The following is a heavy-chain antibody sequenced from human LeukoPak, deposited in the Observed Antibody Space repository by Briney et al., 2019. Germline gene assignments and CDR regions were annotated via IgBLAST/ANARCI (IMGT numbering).Heavy chain of an antibody. J-gene: IGHJ6*02. V-gene: IGHV3-7*01. CDR1: GFTVSSNY. CDR3: ARSPRSTYLYYYYYYGMDV. Sequence: GGSLRLSCAASGFTVSSNYMSWVRQAPGKGLEWVANIKQDGSEKYYVDSVKGRFTISRDNAKNSLYLQMNSLRAEDTAVYYCARSPRSTYLYYYYYYGMDVWGQGTTVTVSS. CDR2: IKQDGSEK. D-gene: IGHD5/OR15-5a*01.